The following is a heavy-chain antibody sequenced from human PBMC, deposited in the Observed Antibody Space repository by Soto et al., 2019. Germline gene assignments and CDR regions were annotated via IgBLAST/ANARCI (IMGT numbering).Heavy chain of an antibody. V-gene: IGHV1-46*01. D-gene: IGHD3-10*01. CDR1: GYTFTSYY. CDR3: ASVVRGVPHWFDP. Sequence: ASVKVSCKASGYTFTSYYMHRVRQAPGQGLEWMGIINPSGGSTSYAQKFQGRVTMTRDTSTSTVYMELSSLRSEDTAVYYCASVVRGVPHWFDPWGQGTPVTVSS. CDR2: INPSGGST. J-gene: IGHJ5*02.